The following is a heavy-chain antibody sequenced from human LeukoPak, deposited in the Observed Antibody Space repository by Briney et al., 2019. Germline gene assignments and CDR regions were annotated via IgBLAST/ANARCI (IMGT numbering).Heavy chain of an antibody. CDR2: ISSSSSYI. D-gene: IGHD3-22*01. J-gene: IGHJ6*04. CDR3: AKLGITMMGGV. Sequence: GGSLRLSCAASGFTFSSYSMNWVRQAPGKGLEWVSSISSSSSYIYYADSVKGRFTISRDNAKNSLYLQMNSLGAEDTAVYYCAKLGITMMGGVWGKGPPVTISS. CDR1: GFTFSSYS. V-gene: IGHV3-21*01.